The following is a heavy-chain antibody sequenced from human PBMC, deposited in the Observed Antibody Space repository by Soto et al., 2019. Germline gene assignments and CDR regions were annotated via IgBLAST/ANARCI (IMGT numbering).Heavy chain of an antibody. Sequence: SETLSLTCAVYGGSFSGYYWSWIRQPPGKGLEWIGEINHSGSTNYNPSLKSRVTISVDTSKNQFSLKLSSVTAADTAVYYCARGRSYHNKTFDYWGQGTLVTVSS. V-gene: IGHV4-34*01. J-gene: IGHJ4*02. CDR3: ARGRSYHNKTFDY. CDR2: INHSGST. CDR1: GGSFSGYY. D-gene: IGHD1-1*01.